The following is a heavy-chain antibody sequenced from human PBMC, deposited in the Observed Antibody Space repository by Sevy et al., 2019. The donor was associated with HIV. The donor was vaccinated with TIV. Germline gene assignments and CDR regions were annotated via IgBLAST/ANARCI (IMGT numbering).Heavy chain of an antibody. CDR3: AKDQLGSIDY. CDR2: VSSDGSRI. V-gene: IGHV3-30*18. Sequence: GGSLRLSCAASGFTFSNYAMSWVRQTPGKGLECVALVSSDGSRINNADSVKGRFTISRDNSKNTLHLQMNSLRTEDTAVYYCAKDQLGSIDYWGQGTLVTVSS. J-gene: IGHJ4*02. D-gene: IGHD7-27*01. CDR1: GFTFSNYA.